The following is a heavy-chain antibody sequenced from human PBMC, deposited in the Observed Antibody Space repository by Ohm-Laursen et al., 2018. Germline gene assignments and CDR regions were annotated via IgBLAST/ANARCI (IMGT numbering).Heavy chain of an antibody. J-gene: IGHJ4*02. Sequence: TLSLTCAVYGGSFSGYYWSWIRQPPGKGLEWIGEINHSGSTNYNPSLKSRVTISVDTSKNQFSLKLSSVTAADTAVYYCARAFRDGYNDYWGQGTLVTVSS. V-gene: IGHV4-34*01. D-gene: IGHD5-24*01. CDR2: INHSGST. CDR1: GGSFSGYY. CDR3: ARAFRDGYNDY.